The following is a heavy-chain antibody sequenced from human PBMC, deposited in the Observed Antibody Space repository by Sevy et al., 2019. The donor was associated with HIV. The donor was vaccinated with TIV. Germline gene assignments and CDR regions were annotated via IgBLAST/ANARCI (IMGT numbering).Heavy chain of an antibody. CDR3: TTSFGVIAGDDFDY. D-gene: IGHD3-3*01. J-gene: IGHJ4*01. V-gene: IGHV3-7*01. Sequence: GGSLRLSCAASGFTLSTTWMTWVRQAPGKGLEWVANINHDGGAKYYVDSVKGRFTISRDNTKNSLYLQMRSLRVEDTAVYYCTTSFGVIAGDDFDYWVQGTLVTVSS. CDR1: GFTLSTTW. CDR2: INHDGGAK.